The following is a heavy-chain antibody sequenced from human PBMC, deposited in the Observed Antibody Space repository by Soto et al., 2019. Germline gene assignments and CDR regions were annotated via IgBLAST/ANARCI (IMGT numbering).Heavy chain of an antibody. CDR1: EFTFSSYS. V-gene: IGHV3-48*02. D-gene: IGHD4-17*01. Sequence: QTGGSLRLSCVASEFTFSSYSMTWVRQAPGKGLEWVSYISGSSDTIYYADSVKGRFTISRDNAKNSLYLRMNSLRDEDTAVYYCARLTYGDFDYWGQGTLVTVSS. J-gene: IGHJ4*02. CDR2: ISGSSDTI. CDR3: ARLTYGDFDY.